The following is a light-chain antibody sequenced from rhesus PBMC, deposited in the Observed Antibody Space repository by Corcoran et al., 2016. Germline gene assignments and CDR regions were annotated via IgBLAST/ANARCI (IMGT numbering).Light chain of an antibody. CDR2: GAS. J-gene: IGKJ1*01. CDR3: YHRSSGWT. Sequence: QVILTQSPATLSLSPGERATLSCRASQSASSDLAWYQQKPGQAPRLLIYGASRRATGFPDRVSGSGYGTDFTPTHSSLGPEDVGVYRGYHRSSGWTFGPGTKVEIK. V-gene: IGKV3-10*01. CDR1: QSASSD.